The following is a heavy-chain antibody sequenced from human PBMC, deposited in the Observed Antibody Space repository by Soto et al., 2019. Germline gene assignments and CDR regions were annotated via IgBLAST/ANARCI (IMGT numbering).Heavy chain of an antibody. CDR1: GFSFSSYS. CDR2: IISSKTYI. D-gene: IGHD6-19*01. J-gene: IGHJ3*02. Sequence: EVQLVESGGGLVQPGQSLRVSCAASGFSFSSYSMNWVRQAPGKGLEWISYIISSKTYIWYADSVKGRFTISRDNAKNSLSLQMNSLRDEDTAVYYCVRDSGWAFDIWGLGTMVTVSS. V-gene: IGHV3-48*02. CDR3: VRDSGWAFDI.